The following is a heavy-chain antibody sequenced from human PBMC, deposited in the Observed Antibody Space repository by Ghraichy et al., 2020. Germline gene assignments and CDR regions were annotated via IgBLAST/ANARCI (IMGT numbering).Heavy chain of an antibody. D-gene: IGHD1-26*01. Sequence: SETLSLTCTVSGGSISSYYWSWIRQPSGKGLEWIGYIYYSGSTNYNPSLKSRVTISIDTSKNQFSLKLSSVTAADTAVYYCARDVISGSYQVDYWGQGTLVTVSS. CDR3: ARDVISGSYQVDY. V-gene: IGHV4-59*01. CDR2: IYYSGST. CDR1: GGSISSYY. J-gene: IGHJ4*02.